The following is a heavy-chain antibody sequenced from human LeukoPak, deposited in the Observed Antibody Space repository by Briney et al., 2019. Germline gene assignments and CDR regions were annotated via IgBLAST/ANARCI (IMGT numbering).Heavy chain of an antibody. Sequence: PGGTLRLSCAASGFSFTNYAMSWVRQAPARGPEWVSSLRGGGETFYADSVKGRFTISRDNSKNTLYLQMNSLRAEDTAVYYCAKSPSTTVTIFDYWGQGTLVTVSS. CDR1: GFSFTNYA. V-gene: IGHV3-23*01. CDR2: LRGGGET. J-gene: IGHJ4*02. D-gene: IGHD4-17*01. CDR3: AKSPSTTVTIFDY.